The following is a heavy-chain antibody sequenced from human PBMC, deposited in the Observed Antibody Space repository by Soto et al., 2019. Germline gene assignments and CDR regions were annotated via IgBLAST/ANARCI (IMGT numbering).Heavy chain of an antibody. V-gene: IGHV4-59*01. CDR2: IYYSGST. D-gene: IGHD3-9*01. Sequence: ETLSLTCPVSGVSISSYYWSWIRQPPGKGLEWIGYIYYSGSTNYNPSLKSRVTISVDASKNQFSLKRSSVTAADTAVYYCARAGRYSDILTGYYRTNWFDPWGQGTLVTVYS. CDR3: ARAGRYSDILTGYYRTNWFDP. J-gene: IGHJ5*02. CDR1: GVSISSYY.